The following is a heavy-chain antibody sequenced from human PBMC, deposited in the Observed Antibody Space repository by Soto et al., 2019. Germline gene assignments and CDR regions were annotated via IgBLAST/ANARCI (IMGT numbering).Heavy chain of an antibody. CDR2: INHSGST. V-gene: IGHV4-34*01. J-gene: IGHJ4*02. CDR3: ARGYYYGSGSPLFY. CDR1: GGSFSGYY. Sequence: PSETLSLTCAVYGGSFSGYYWSWIRQPPGKGLEWIGEINHSGSTNYNPSLKSRVTISVDTSKNQFSLKLSSVTAADTAVYYCARGYYYGSGSPLFYWGQGTLVTVSS. D-gene: IGHD3-10*01.